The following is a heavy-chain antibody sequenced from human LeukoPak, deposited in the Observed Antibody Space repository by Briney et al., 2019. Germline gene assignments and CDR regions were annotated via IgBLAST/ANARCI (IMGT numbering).Heavy chain of an antibody. CDR2: IYYSGST. V-gene: IGHV4-31*03. J-gene: IGHJ6*03. D-gene: IGHD1-26*01. Sequence: PSETLSLTCTVSGGSISSGGYYWSWIRQHPGKGLEWIGYIYYSGSTYYNPSLKSRVTISVDTSKNQFSLKLSSVTAADTAVYYCARAGIVGAPAYYYYMDVWGKGTTVTVSS. CDR3: ARAGIVGAPAYYYYMDV. CDR1: GGSISSGGYY.